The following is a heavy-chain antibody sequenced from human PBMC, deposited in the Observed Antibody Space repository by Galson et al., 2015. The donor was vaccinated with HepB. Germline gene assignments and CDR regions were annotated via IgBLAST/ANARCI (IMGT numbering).Heavy chain of an antibody. CDR3: ARGGQLAAIDF. J-gene: IGHJ4*02. V-gene: IGHV3-74*01. CDR1: GFGFSSYW. Sequence: SLRLSCAASGFGFSSYWMDWVRQAPGEGLVWVSDLNREGTTTRYADSVKGRFTISRDNAKNTLYLQMNSLRAEDTALYYCARGGQLAAIDFWGQGTLVTVSS. D-gene: IGHD1-1*01. CDR2: LNREGTTT.